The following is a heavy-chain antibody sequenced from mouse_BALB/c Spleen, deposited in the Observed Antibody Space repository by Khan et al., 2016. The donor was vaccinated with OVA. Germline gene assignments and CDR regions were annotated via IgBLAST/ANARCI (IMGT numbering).Heavy chain of an antibody. D-gene: IGHD2-14*01. V-gene: IGHV3-8*02. Sequence: EVQLQESGPSLLKPSQTLSLTCSVTGDSITTGYWNWIRKFPGNKLEYMGYIIYTGYTYYNPSLKSRISITRHTSNNQYYLQLNSVTDEETATYYCARSTYRYAFVYWGQGTLVTVSA. J-gene: IGHJ3*01. CDR1: GDSITTGY. CDR3: ARSTYRYAFVY. CDR2: IIYTGYT.